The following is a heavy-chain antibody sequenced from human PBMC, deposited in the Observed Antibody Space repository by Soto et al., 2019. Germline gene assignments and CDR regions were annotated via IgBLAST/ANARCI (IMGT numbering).Heavy chain of an antibody. Sequence: EVQLLESGGGLVQPGGSLRLSCAASGFTFSNYAMSWVRQAPGKGLEWVSGISGGGGSSYYADSVKGRFTISRDNSKNTLYLQMNSLRAEDTAVYYFAHNCGVDCHPVFFYWGQGTLVIVSS. D-gene: IGHD2-21*02. CDR1: GFTFSNYA. J-gene: IGHJ4*02. CDR2: ISGGGGSS. V-gene: IGHV3-23*01. CDR3: AHNCGVDCHPVFFY.